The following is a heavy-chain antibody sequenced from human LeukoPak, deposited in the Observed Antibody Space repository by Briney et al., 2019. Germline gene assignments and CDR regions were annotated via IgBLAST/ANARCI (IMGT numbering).Heavy chain of an antibody. CDR3: ARLLYSSSWYGFEYYFDY. V-gene: IGHV4-38-2*01. CDR2: IYHSGST. CDR1: GYSISSGYY. D-gene: IGHD6-13*01. J-gene: IGHJ4*02. Sequence: PSETLSLTCAVSGYSISSGYYWGWIRQPPGKGLEWIGSIYHSGSTYYNPSLKSRVTISVDPSKNQFSLKLSSVTAEDTAVYYCARLLYSSSWYGFEYYFDYWGQGTLVTVSS.